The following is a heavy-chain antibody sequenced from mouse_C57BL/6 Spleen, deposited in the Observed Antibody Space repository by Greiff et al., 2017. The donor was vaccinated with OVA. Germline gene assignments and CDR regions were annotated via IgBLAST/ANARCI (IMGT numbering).Heavy chain of an antibody. Sequence: VQLKESVAELVRPGASVTLSCTASGFTITNTYMHWVQQRPEQGLEWIGRIDPANGNTKYAPKFQGKATITADTSSNTAYLQLSSLTSEDTAIYYCTRYSNLLFDDWGQGTTLTVSS. D-gene: IGHD2-5*01. CDR2: IDPANGNT. CDR3: TRYSNLLFDD. V-gene: IGHV14-3*01. CDR1: GFTITNTY. J-gene: IGHJ2*01.